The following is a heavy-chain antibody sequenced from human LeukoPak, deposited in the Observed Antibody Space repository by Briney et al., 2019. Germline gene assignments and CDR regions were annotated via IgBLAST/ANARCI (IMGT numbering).Heavy chain of an antibody. CDR2: VSNSGGTT. Sequence: GGSLRLSCAASGFTFSNYALNWVRQAPGKGLEWVSGVSNSGGTTYYADSVKGRFTISRDNSKNTLYLQMNSLRAEDTAVYYCAKSGCSSTSCYSILSGWLDPWGQGTLVTVPS. V-gene: IGHV3-23*01. D-gene: IGHD2-2*02. CDR1: GFTFSNYA. CDR3: AKSGCSSTSCYSILSGWLDP. J-gene: IGHJ5*02.